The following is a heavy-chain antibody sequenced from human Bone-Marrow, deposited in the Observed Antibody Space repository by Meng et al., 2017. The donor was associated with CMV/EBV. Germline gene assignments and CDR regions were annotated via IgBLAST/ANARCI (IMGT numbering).Heavy chain of an antibody. CDR1: GFTFSDYY. CDR2: ISSSSTI. D-gene: IGHD3-3*01. Sequence: GGSLRLSCAASGFTFSDYYMNWVRQAPGKGLEWVSSISSSSTIYYADSVKGRFTISRDNAKNSLYLQMNSLRAEDTAVYYCARVEWGGYPYYYYYYGMDVWGQGTTVTVSS. CDR3: ARVEWGGYPYYYYYYGMDV. V-gene: IGHV3-69-1*01. J-gene: IGHJ6*02.